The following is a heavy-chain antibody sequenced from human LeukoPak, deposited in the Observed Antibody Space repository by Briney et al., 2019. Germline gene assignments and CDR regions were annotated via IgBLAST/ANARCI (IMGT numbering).Heavy chain of an antibody. Sequence: GGSLRLSCAASGFTFSSYGMHWVRQAPGKGVEWVAFIRSDGTNKYYRDSVEGRFTVSRDNSKNTLFLQMNSLRPEDTAIYYCAKDPSNASRTLDIWGQGTLVTVSS. CDR1: GFTFSSYG. V-gene: IGHV3-30*02. D-gene: IGHD3-16*01. CDR3: AKDPSNASRTLDI. J-gene: IGHJ3*02. CDR2: IRSDGTNK.